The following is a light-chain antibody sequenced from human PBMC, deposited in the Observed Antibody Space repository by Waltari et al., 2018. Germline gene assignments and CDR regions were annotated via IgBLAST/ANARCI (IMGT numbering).Light chain of an antibody. CDR1: QSLLHSDGKTY. CDR2: EVS. CDR3: LQSMQVPWT. J-gene: IGKJ1*01. V-gene: IGKV2D-29*01. Sequence: DIVMTQSPLSLSVTPGQPASMSCTSSQSLLHSDGKTYLYWYLQKPGQPPHLLIYEVSKRFSGVPDRFSGSGSGADFTLKISRVEAEDVGVYYCLQSMQVPWTFGQGTKVEVK.